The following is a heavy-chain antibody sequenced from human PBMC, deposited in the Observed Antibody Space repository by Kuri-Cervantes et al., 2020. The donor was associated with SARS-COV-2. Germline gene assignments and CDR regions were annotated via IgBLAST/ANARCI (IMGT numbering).Heavy chain of an antibody. Sequence: SLKISCAASGFTFSSYAMHWVRQAPGKGLEYVSAISSNGGSTYYANSVKGRFTISRDNSKNTPYLQMGSLRAEDMAVYYCARKGQYCSSTSCYSNFDYWGQGTLVTVSS. CDR3: ARKGQYCSSTSCYSNFDY. CDR2: ISSNGGST. CDR1: GFTFSSYA. D-gene: IGHD2-2*01. V-gene: IGHV3-64*01. J-gene: IGHJ4*02.